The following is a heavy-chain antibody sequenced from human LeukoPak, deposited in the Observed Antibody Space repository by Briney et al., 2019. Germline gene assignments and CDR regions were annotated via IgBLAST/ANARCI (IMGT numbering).Heavy chain of an antibody. J-gene: IGHJ4*02. Sequence: ASVKVSCKVSGYTLTELSMHWVRQAPGKGLEWMGGFDPEDGETIYAQKFQGSVTMTEDTSTDTAYMELSSLRSEDTAVYYCATVVPRRVVVAATPDYFDYWGQGTLVTVSS. CDR3: ATVVPRRVVVAATPDYFDY. CDR2: FDPEDGET. D-gene: IGHD2-15*01. CDR1: GYTLTELS. V-gene: IGHV1-24*01.